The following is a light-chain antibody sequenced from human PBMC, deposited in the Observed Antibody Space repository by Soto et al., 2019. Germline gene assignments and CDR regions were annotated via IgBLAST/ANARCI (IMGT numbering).Light chain of an antibody. CDR2: ANN. J-gene: IGLJ1*01. CDR1: SSNIGNST. Sequence: QSVLTQPPSASGTPGQRVTISCSGSSSNIGNSTVNWYQQFPGTAPKLLIYANNRRPSGVPDRFSGSKSGTSASLAISGLQSEDEADYYCAAWDDSLNGYAFGAGTKVTVL. CDR3: AAWDDSLNGYA. V-gene: IGLV1-44*01.